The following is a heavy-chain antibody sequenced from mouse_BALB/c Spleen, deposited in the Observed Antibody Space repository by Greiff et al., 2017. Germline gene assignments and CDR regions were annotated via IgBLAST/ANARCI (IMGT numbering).Heavy chain of an antibody. CDR3: AQILHYYGHYYAMDY. J-gene: IGHJ4*01. CDR2: IDPANGNT. Sequence: EVKLMESGAELVKPGASVKLSCTASGFNIKDTYMHWVKQRPEQGLEWIGRIDPANGNTKYDPKFQGKATITADTSSNTAYLQLSSLTSEDTAVYYCAQILHYYGHYYAMDYWGQGTSVTVSS. D-gene: IGHD1-2*01. V-gene: IGHV14-3*02. CDR1: GFNIKDTY.